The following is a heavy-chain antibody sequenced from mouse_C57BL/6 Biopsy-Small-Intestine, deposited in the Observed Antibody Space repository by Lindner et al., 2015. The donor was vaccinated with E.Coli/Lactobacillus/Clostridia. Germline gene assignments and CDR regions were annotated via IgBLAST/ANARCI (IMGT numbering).Heavy chain of an antibody. D-gene: IGHD2-3*01. J-gene: IGHJ4*01. CDR3: ARSDGYGYAMDY. Sequence: VQLQESGPGLVKPSQTVFLTCTVTGISITTGNYRWSWIRQFPGNKLEWIGYIYYSGTITYNPSLTSRTTITRDTPKNQFFLEMNSLTAEDTATYYCARSDGYGYAMDYWGQGTSVTVSS. CDR2: IYYSGTI. V-gene: IGHV3-5*01. CDR1: GISITTGNYR.